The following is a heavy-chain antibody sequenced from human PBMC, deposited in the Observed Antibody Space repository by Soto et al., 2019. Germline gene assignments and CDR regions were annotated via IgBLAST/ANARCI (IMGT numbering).Heavy chain of an antibody. Sequence: QVQLVQSGAEVKKPGASVKVSCKASGYRLNSYGISWVRQAPGQGLEWLGWISGYNGNTNYAQNLQGRVTMPTDASTSTAYMELGSLRPDDTAVYYCARGSPFDHWGQGTQVTVSS. CDR2: ISGYNGNT. J-gene: IGHJ4*02. CDR1: GYRLNSYG. CDR3: ARGSPFDH. V-gene: IGHV1-18*01.